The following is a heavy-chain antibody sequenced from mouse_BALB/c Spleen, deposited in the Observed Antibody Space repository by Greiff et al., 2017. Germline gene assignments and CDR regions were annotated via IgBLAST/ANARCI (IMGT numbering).Heavy chain of an antibody. V-gene: IGHV5-6-5*01. J-gene: IGHJ2*01. CDR2: ISSGGST. CDR1: GFTFSSYA. Sequence: EVQGVESGGGLVKPGGSLKLSCAASGFTFSSYAMSWVRQTPEKRLEWVASISSGGSTYYPDSVKGRFTISRDNARNILYLQMSSLRSEDTAMYYFARGGLWLRGDYFDYWGQGTTLTVSS. D-gene: IGHD2-2*01. CDR3: ARGGLWLRGDYFDY.